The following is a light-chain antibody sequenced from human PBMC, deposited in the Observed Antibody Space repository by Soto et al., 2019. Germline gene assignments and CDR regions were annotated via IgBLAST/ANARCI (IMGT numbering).Light chain of an antibody. V-gene: IGKV3-15*01. Sequence: EIVMTQSPASLSVSPGKTATLSCRASQSISNSLAWYQQKPGQAPSLLIYGASTRATGIPARFSGSGSGTEFPLTISSLQSEDAALYYCQQYNNWPPRTFGQGTKLEIK. J-gene: IGKJ2*01. CDR2: GAS. CDR1: QSISNS. CDR3: QQYNNWPPRT.